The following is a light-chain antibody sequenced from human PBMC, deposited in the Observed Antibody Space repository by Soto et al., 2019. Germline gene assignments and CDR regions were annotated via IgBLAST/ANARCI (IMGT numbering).Light chain of an antibody. CDR3: SSYTSSSTFYV. CDR1: SSDVGGYNY. V-gene: IGLV2-14*01. CDR2: EVS. J-gene: IGLJ1*01. Sequence: QSVLTQPASVSGSPGQSITISCTGTSSDVGGYNYVSWYQQHPGKAPKLMTYEVSNRPSGVSNRFSGSKSGNTASLTISGLQAEDEADYYCSSYTSSSTFYVFGTGTKLTVL.